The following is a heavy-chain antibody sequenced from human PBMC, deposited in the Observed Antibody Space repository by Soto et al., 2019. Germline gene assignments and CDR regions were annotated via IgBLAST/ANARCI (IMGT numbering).Heavy chain of an antibody. Sequence: EVQLLESGGGLVQPGGSLRLSCAASGFSFVNYAMNWVRQAPGKGLEWVSGLSGSGTSTYYAASVKGRFTISRDNSRDTLFLQMNSLTADDTAMYYCAKATTNGGWFNPFDSWGQGALVTVSS. CDR2: LSGSGTST. CDR3: AKATTNGGWFNPFDS. D-gene: IGHD6-19*01. CDR1: GFSFVNYA. V-gene: IGHV3-23*01. J-gene: IGHJ4*02.